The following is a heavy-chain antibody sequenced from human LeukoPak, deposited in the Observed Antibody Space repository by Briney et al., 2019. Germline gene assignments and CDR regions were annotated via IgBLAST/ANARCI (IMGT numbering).Heavy chain of an antibody. V-gene: IGHV4-34*01. J-gene: IGHJ1*01. D-gene: IGHD3-22*01. Sequence: RPSETLSLTCAVYGGSFSGYYWSWIRQPPGKGLEWIGEINHSGSTNYNPSLKSRVTISVDTSKNQFSLKLSSVTAADTAVYYCARGRGNLYYDSRDRRGYFQHWGQGTLVTVSS. CDR1: GGSFSGYY. CDR2: INHSGST. CDR3: ARGRGNLYYDSRDRRGYFQH.